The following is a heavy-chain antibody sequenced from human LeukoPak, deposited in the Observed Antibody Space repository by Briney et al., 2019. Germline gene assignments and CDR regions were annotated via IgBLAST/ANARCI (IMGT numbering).Heavy chain of an antibody. CDR2: VSHSGSV. J-gene: IGHJ4*02. CDR1: GDSILNNDW. V-gene: IGHV4-4*02. Sequence: PSETLSLTCAVSGDSILNNDWWSWVRQPPGKGLEWIGEVSHSGSVHYNPSLESRVTISVDRSKNQFSLKVNSVTAADTAVYYCARPQMGTVIPTYYFDFWGQGTLVTVSS. CDR3: ARPQMGTVIPTYYFDF. D-gene: IGHD3-16*02.